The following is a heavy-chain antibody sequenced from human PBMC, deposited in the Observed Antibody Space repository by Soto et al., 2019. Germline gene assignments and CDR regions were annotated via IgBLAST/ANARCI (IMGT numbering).Heavy chain of an antibody. D-gene: IGHD3-22*01. J-gene: IGHJ4*01. CDR2: IIPIFGTA. CDR1: GGTFSSYA. Sequence: QVQLVQSGAEVKKPGSSVKVSCKASGGTFSSYAISWVRQAPGQGLEWMGGIIPIFGTANYAQKFQGRVTITADESMSTAYMELSSLRSEDTAVYYCARRYYYDSTELLYFDYWGHGTLVTVSS. V-gene: IGHV1-69*01. CDR3: ARRYYYDSTELLYFDY.